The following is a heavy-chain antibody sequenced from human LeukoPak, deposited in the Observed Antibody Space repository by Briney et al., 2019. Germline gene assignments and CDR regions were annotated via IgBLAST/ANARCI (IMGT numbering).Heavy chain of an antibody. CDR2: IYYSGST. CDR1: GGSISSYY. J-gene: IGHJ5*02. D-gene: IGHD2-2*01. Sequence: SETLSLTCTVSGGSISSYYWSWIRQPPGKGLEWIGYIYYSGSTNYNPSLKSRVTISVDTSKNQFSLKLSSVTAADTAVYYCAREIGGYCSSTSCVGGWFDPWGQGTLVTVSS. CDR3: AREIGGYCSSTSCVGGWFDP. V-gene: IGHV4-59*01.